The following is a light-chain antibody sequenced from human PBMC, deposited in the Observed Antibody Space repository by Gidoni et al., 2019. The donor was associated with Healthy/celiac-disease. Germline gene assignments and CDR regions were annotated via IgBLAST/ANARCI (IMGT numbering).Light chain of an antibody. CDR2: GAS. CDR3: QQYNNWPRT. Sequence: ILMTPSPATLSVSPGERATLSCRASQSVSSNLAWYQQKPGQAPRLLIYGASPRDSGIPARFSGSGSGTEFTLTISSLQSEDFAVYYCQQYNNWPRTFGQGTKVEIK. J-gene: IGKJ1*01. CDR1: QSVSSN. V-gene: IGKV3-15*01.